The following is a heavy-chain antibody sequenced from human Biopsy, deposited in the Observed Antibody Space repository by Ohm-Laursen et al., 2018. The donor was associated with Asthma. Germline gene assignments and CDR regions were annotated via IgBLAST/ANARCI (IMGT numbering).Heavy chain of an antibody. V-gene: IGHV4-39*01. CDR2: IYYSGTT. Sequence: PSQTLSLTCCLSSGSGGYMRSGNYYWGWIRQPPGKGLEWIGGIYYSGTTYYNPPIESRVTVSADTSKNRFSLKLTSVTAADTAVYYCVRGSSSWHHGPFHYYYGLDVWGQGTTATVSS. J-gene: IGHJ6*02. CDR1: GGYMRSGNYY. CDR3: VRGSSSWHHGPFHYYYGLDV. D-gene: IGHD6-13*01.